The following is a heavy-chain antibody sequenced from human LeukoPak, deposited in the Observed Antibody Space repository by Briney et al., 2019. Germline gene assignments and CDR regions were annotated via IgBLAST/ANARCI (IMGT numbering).Heavy chain of an antibody. J-gene: IGHJ4*02. CDR2: IYTSGRT. Sequence: SETLSLTCTVSGAPITSYYWSWIRQPAGKGLEWIGRIYTSGRTDYNPSLKSRVTMSVDPSKNQFSLKLSSVTAADTAVYYCARDVLVGASTTYFDYWGQGTLVTVSS. CDR3: ARDVLVGASTTYFDY. D-gene: IGHD1-26*01. V-gene: IGHV4-4*07. CDR1: GAPITSYY.